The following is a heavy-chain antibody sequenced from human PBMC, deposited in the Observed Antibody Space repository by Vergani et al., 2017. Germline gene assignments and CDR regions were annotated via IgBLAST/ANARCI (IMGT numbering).Heavy chain of an antibody. CDR2: IYYDGSKK. J-gene: IGHJ6*03. D-gene: IGHD2-21*01. CDR3: VREGSYCGSTTCRNPSYVYYYHMDV. V-gene: IGHV3-33*01. Sequence: QVQLVESGGGVVQPGRSLRLSCTSSGFTFSTYAMHCVRPAPGKGLEWVAIIYYDGSKKYYADSVKGRFTISRDNSRNTLDLLMSSLRAEDTAIYYCVREGSYCGSTTCRNPSYVYYYHMDVWGEGTTVTVS. CDR1: GFTFSTYA.